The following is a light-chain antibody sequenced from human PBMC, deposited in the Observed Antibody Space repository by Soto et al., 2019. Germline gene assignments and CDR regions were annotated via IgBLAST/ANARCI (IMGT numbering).Light chain of an antibody. J-gene: IGKJ5*01. V-gene: IGKV3-20*01. CDR2: GAA. CDR3: QQYGSLPIT. Sequence: EIVMTQSPATLSVSPGERATLSCRASQSVSSNLAWYQQKPGQAPRLVIYGAASRATGIPDRFSGSGSGTDFTLTISRLEPEDFAVYYCQQYGSLPITFGQGTRLEIK. CDR1: QSVSSN.